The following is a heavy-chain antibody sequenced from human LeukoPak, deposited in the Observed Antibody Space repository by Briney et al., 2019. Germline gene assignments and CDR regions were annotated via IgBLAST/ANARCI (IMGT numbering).Heavy chain of an antibody. V-gene: IGHV4-34*01. D-gene: IGHD3-16*01. CDR3: ARGPEWGHIDY. Sequence: SETLSLTCAVYGGSFSGYYWSWIRQPPGKGLEWIGEINHSGSTNYNPSLKSRVTISVDTSKNQISLKLSSVTAADTAVYYCARGPEWGHIDYWGQGTLVTVSS. CDR2: INHSGST. J-gene: IGHJ4*02. CDR1: GGSFSGYY.